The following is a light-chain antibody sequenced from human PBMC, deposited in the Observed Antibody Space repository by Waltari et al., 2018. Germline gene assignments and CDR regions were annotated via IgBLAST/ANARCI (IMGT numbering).Light chain of an antibody. CDR2: DAS. CDR3: HQRGSWPIT. Sequence: VLTQSPATLSLSPGAGATLSCRASQSISTYLAWFQQRPGQAPRLLIYDASNRAAGVPARVSGSGSGTDFTLSISSLEPEEFAVYYCHQRGSWPITFGQGTRLEIK. CDR1: QSISTY. V-gene: IGKV3-11*01. J-gene: IGKJ5*01.